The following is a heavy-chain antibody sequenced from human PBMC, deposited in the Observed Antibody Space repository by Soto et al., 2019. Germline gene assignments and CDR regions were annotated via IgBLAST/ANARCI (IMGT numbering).Heavy chain of an antibody. CDR3: ARAEDYDFWSGPPKYFDN. V-gene: IGHV3-7*03. CDR1: GFTFRSYW. D-gene: IGHD3-3*01. J-gene: IGHJ4*02. Sequence: GGSLRLSCATSGFTFRSYWMTWVREAPGKGPEWVANIKPDGSEKQYVDSVKGRFTVSRDNAKKSLDLQMNSLRVEDTAVYYCARAEDYDFWSGPPKYFDNWGQGTQVTVSS. CDR2: IKPDGSEK.